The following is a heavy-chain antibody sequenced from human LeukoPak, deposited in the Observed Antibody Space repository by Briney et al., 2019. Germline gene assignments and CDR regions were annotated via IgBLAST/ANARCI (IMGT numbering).Heavy chain of an antibody. D-gene: IGHD2-2*01. CDR2: INHSGST. CDR1: GGSFSGYY. J-gene: IGHJ3*02. CDR3: ARERGSVVPAAKSRQYRGTYDGFDI. V-gene: IGHV4-34*01. Sequence: SETLSLTCAVYGGSFSGYYWSWIRQPPGKGLEWIGEINHSGSTNYNPSLKGRVTISVDTSKNQFSLKLSSVTAADTAVYYCARERGSVVPAAKSRQYRGTYDGFDIWGQGTMVTVSS.